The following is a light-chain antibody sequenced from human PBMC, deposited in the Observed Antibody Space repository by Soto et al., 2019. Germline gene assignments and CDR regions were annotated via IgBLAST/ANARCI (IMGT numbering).Light chain of an antibody. J-gene: IGKJ5*01. CDR3: QQYGSSPIT. CDR1: QSIGTK. V-gene: IGKV3-20*01. Sequence: EIVMTQFPDTLSKSPGESATFSCRASQSIGTKLAWYQQRPGQAPRLLIYGASSRATGIPDRFSGTGSGTDFTLTISRLEPEDFAVYYCQQYGSSPITFGQGTRLEIK. CDR2: GAS.